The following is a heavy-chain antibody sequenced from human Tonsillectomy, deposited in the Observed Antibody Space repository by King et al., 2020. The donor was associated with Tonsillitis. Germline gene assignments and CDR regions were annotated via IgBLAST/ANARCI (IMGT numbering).Heavy chain of an antibody. Sequence: QLVQSGAEVKKPGASVKVSCKASGYTFTSYDINWVRQATGQGLEWMGWMNPNSGNTGYAQKFQGRVSMTRNSSISTAYMELSRLRSEDTAVYYCARGHTTMVTRGYYYYGLDVWGQGTTVTVSS. J-gene: IGHJ6*02. CDR1: GYTFTSYD. D-gene: IGHD5-18*01. V-gene: IGHV1-8*01. CDR3: ARGHTTMVTRGYYYYGLDV. CDR2: MNPNSGNT.